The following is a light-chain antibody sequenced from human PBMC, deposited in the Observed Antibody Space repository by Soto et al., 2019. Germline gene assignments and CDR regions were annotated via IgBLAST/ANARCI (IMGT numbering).Light chain of an antibody. V-gene: IGLV3-21*02. CDR3: QVWDGSGDQYV. CDR1: NIGSKS. CDR2: DDS. Sequence: SYELTQPPSVSVAPGQTATITCGGNNIGSKSVHWYQQRPGQAPVLVVNDDSDRPSGIPERFSGSNSGNTATLTISRVEAGDEADYYCQVWDGSGDQYVFGTGTQLTVL. J-gene: IGLJ1*01.